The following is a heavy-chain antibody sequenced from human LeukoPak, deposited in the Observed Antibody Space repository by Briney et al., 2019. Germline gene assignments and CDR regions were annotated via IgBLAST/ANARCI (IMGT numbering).Heavy chain of an antibody. CDR1: GFTFSDYY. J-gene: IGHJ4*02. CDR2: ISSSGSTT. V-gene: IGHV3-11*01. Sequence: GGSLRLSCAASGFTFSDYYMSWIRQAPGQGLEWVSYISSSGSTTHYADSVKGRFIISMDNAKNSLYLEMNTLRAEDTAVYYCAKRAVAGTGRAFDYWGQGTLVTVSS. CDR3: AKRAVAGTGRAFDY. D-gene: IGHD6-19*01.